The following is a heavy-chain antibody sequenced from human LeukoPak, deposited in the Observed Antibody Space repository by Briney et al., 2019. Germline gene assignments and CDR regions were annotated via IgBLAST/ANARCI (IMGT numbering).Heavy chain of an antibody. J-gene: IGHJ4*02. D-gene: IGHD3-22*01. V-gene: IGHV1-46*01. CDR3: ARELGITMIKQGFDY. CDR2: INPSGGST. Sequence: GASVKVSCKASGYTFTSYYMHWVRQAPGQGLEWMGIINPSGGSTSYAQKFQGRVTMTRDMSTSTVYMELSSLRSEDTAVYYCARELGITMIKQGFDYWGQGTLVTVSS. CDR1: GYTFTSYY.